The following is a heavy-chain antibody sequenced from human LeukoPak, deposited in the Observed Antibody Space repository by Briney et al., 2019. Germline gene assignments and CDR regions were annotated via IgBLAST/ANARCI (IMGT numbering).Heavy chain of an antibody. V-gene: IGHV3-43*02. J-gene: IGHJ4*02. CDR1: GFTFDDYA. CDR2: ISGDGGST. D-gene: IGHD3-10*01. Sequence: PGGSLRLSCAASGFTFDDYAMHWVRQAPGKGLEWVSLISGDGGSTYYADSVKGRFTISRDNSKNSLYLQMNSLRTEDTALYYCAKDGYYYGSGAGYYWGQGTLVTVSS. CDR3: AKDGYYYGSGAGYY.